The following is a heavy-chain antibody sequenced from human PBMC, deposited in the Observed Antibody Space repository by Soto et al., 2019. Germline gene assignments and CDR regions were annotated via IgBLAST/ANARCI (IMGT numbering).Heavy chain of an antibody. CDR2: IYSGGST. D-gene: IGHD1-26*01. V-gene: IGHV3-53*02. CDR3: ARARGSGSPWGSAFDI. Sequence: EVQLVETGGGLIQPGGSLRLSCAASGFTVSRNYMSWVRQAPGKGLEWVSVIYSGGSTYYADSVKGRFTISRDNTKNTRYLQMNSLRAADTAVYYCARARGSGSPWGSAFDIWGQGTMVTVSS. J-gene: IGHJ3*02. CDR1: GFTVSRNY.